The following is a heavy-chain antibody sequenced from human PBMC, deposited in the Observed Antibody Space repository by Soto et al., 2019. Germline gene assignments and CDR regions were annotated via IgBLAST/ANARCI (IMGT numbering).Heavy chain of an antibody. CDR3: AREGAVPADIGHYYYGMDV. Sequence: VQLMESGGGLVQPGGSLRLSCAASEFIFSKFDMHWVRQAPGKGLEWVAVISYDGNKKYYADSVKGRFTVSRDNSENTLYLQLNSLRAEDTAVYYCAREGAVPADIGHYYYGMDVWGQGTTVTVSS. D-gene: IGHD2-2*01. V-gene: IGHV3-30-3*01. J-gene: IGHJ6*02. CDR2: ISYDGNKK. CDR1: EFIFSKFD.